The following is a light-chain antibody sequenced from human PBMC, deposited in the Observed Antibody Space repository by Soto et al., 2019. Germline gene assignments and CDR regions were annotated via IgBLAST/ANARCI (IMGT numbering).Light chain of an antibody. J-gene: IGKJ1*01. V-gene: IGKV3-20*01. CDR3: QQYGSSPLT. CDR1: QSVSSSY. Sequence: EIVLTQSPGTLSLSPGERATLSCSASQSVSSSYLAWYQQKPGQAPRLLIYGASSRATGIPDRFSGSGSGTDVTLNISRLEPEDCAVYYCQQYGSSPLTVGQGTKVESK. CDR2: GAS.